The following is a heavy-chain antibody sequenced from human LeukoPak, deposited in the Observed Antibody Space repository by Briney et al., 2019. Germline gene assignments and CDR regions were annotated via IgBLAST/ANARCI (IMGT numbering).Heavy chain of an antibody. Sequence: GGSLRLSCAASGFTFSSYAMHWVRQAPGKGLEWVAVISYDGSNKYYADSVKGRFTISRDNSKNTLYLQMNSLRAEDTAVYYCARAPEVIVVVGAFDIWGQGTMVTVSS. CDR3: ARAPEVIVVVGAFDI. V-gene: IGHV3-30-3*01. J-gene: IGHJ3*02. CDR1: GFTFSSYA. D-gene: IGHD3-22*01. CDR2: ISYDGSNK.